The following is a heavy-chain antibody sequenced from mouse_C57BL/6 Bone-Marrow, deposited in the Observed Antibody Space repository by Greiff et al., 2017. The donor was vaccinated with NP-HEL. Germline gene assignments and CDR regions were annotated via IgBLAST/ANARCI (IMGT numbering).Heavy chain of an antibody. CDR1: GYTFTTYP. Sequence: VKLQESGAELVKPGASVKMSCKASGYTFTTYPIEWMKQSHGKCLEWIGNFNPYNDDTKYNEKFKGKATLTVEKSSSTVYLDLIRLTSDDAAVYYCARRSKFDYAIDYWGQGTSVTVSS. J-gene: IGHJ4*01. V-gene: IGHV1-47*01. D-gene: IGHD1-1*01. CDR3: ARRSKFDYAIDY. CDR2: FNPYNDDT.